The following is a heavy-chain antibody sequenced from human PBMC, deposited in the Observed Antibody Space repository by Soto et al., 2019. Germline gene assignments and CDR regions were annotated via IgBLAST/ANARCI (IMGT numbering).Heavy chain of an antibody. V-gene: IGHV1-69*06. CDR3: ASNPVFGGNSYAFHS. D-gene: IGHD2-21*02. CDR2: IIPLFGTA. Sequence: QVQLVQSGAEVKKPGSSVKISCRASGGTFSSNTINWVRQAAGQGLEWLGGIIPLFGTANYAQKFQGRITINPDKSTRTEYMELTRLRTKALGVYYCASNPVFGGNSYAFHSCG. CDR1: GGTFSSNT. J-gene: IGHJ5*01.